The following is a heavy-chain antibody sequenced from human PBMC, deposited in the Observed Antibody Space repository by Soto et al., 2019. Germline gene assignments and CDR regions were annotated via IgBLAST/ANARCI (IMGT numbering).Heavy chain of an antibody. CDR1: GGSFSGYY. J-gene: IGHJ6*03. Sequence: TSETLSLTCAVYGGSFSGYYWSWIRQPPGKGLEWIGEINHSGSTNYNPSLKSRVTISVDTSKNQFSLKLSSVTAADTAVYYCASMAARRSYYYYMDVWGKGTTVTVSS. CDR2: INHSGST. D-gene: IGHD6-6*01. V-gene: IGHV4-34*01. CDR3: ASMAARRSYYYYMDV.